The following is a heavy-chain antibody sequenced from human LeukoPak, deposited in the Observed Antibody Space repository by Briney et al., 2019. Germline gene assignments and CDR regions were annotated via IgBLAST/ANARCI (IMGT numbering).Heavy chain of an antibody. CDR1: GFTFGDYA. Sequence: GGSLRLSCTASGFTFGDYAMSWVRQAPGKGLEWVGFIRSKAYGGTTEYAASVKGRFTISRDDSKSIAYLQMNSLKTEDTAVYYRTRWSLLWFGELFDYWGQGTLVTVSS. V-gene: IGHV3-49*04. CDR2: IRSKAYGGTT. J-gene: IGHJ4*02. CDR3: TRWSLLWFGELFDY. D-gene: IGHD3-10*01.